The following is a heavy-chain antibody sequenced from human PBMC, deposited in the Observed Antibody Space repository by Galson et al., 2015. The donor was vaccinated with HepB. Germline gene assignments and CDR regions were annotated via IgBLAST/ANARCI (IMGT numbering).Heavy chain of an antibody. V-gene: IGHV1-69*02. CDR2: IIPILGIA. CDR1: GGTFSSYT. J-gene: IGHJ5*02. D-gene: IGHD3-10*01. CDR3: ARGGFGGNWFDP. Sequence: SVKVSCKASGGTFSSYTISWVRQAPGQGLEWMGRIIPILGIANYAQKFQGRVTITADKSTSTAYMELSGLRSEDTAVYYCARGGFGGNWFDPWGQGTLVTVSS.